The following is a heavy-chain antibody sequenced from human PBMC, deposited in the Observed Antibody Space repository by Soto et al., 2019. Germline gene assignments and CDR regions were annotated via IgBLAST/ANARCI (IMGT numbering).Heavy chain of an antibody. V-gene: IGHV3-15*01. CDR3: TTDFYIAAAGTWDYFDY. CDR2: IKSKTDGGTT. CDR1: GFTFSNAW. J-gene: IGHJ4*02. Sequence: GGSLRLSCAASGFTFSNAWISWVRQAPGKGLEWVGRIKSKTDGGTTDYAAPVKGRFTISRDDSKNTLYLQMNSLKTEDTAVYYCTTDFYIAAAGTWDYFDYWGQGTLVTVSS. D-gene: IGHD6-13*01.